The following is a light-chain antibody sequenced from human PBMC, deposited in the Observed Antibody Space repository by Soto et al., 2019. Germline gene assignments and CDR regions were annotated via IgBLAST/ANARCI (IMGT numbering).Light chain of an antibody. CDR3: TSYAGSNNPVV. V-gene: IGLV2-8*01. J-gene: IGLJ2*01. Sequence: SVLTQPPSASGSPGQSVTISCTGTSSDVGSYNYVSWYQQHPDKAPKLMIYEVNERPSGVPDRFSGSKSGNTASLTVSGLQAEDEADYYCTSYAGSNNPVVFGGGTKLTVL. CDR1: SSDVGSYNY. CDR2: EVN.